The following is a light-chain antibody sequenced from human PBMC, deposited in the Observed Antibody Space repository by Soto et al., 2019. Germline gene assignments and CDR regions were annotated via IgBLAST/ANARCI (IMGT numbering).Light chain of an antibody. Sequence: QSALTQPPSASGSPGQSVTISCTGTSSDVGYYNYVSWYQQHPGKAPKLIIYEVNKRPSGVPDRFSGSKSGNTASLTVSGLQAEDEAEYYCTSYAVGINFVFGGGTKLTVL. V-gene: IGLV2-8*01. CDR2: EVN. J-gene: IGLJ2*01. CDR1: SSDVGYYNY. CDR3: TSYAVGINFV.